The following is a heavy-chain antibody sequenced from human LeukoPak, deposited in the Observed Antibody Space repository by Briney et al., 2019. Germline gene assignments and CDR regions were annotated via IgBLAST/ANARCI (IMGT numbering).Heavy chain of an antibody. CDR1: GFTFSSYG. CDR2: ISYDGSNK. J-gene: IGHJ6*03. CDR3: AKDLVAAAGLDYYYFHMDV. D-gene: IGHD6-13*01. Sequence: GGSLRLSCAASGFTFSSYGMHWVRQAPGKGLEWVAFISYDGSNKYYADSVKGRFTISRDNSKNTLYLQMNSLRTEDTALFYCAKDLVAAAGLDYYYFHMDVWGKGTTVTVSS. V-gene: IGHV3-30*18.